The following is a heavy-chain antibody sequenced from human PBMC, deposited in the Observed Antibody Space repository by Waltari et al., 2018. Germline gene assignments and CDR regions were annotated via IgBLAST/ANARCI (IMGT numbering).Heavy chain of an antibody. J-gene: IGHJ6*02. Sequence: EVQLVESGGGLVQPGGSLRLSCAASGFTFSGYWMHWVRQAPGKGVGGGSRINSDGGSTNYVDSVKGRFTISGDNAKNTLYVQMNSLRAEDTAVYYCARGRFGSNGMDVWGQGITVTVSS. CDR2: INSDGGST. V-gene: IGHV3-74*01. CDR3: ARGRFGSNGMDV. D-gene: IGHD3-10*01. CDR1: GFTFSGYW.